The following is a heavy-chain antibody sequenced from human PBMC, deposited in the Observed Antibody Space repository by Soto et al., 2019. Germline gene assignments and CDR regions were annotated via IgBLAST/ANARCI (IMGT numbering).Heavy chain of an antibody. CDR1: GFIFSNYA. Sequence: YLRLFCAASGFIFSNYAFHWVRQAPGKGLEWITVISYDGSQTYFVDSVKGRFAISRDNSKDTLYLQMNSLRPEDTAVYYCARDFGAGAFDIWGQGTLVTVSS. V-gene: IGHV3-30*09. CDR2: ISYDGSQT. D-gene: IGHD3-3*01. J-gene: IGHJ3*02. CDR3: ARDFGAGAFDI.